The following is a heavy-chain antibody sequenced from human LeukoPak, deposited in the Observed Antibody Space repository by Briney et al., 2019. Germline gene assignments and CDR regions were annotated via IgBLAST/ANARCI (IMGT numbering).Heavy chain of an antibody. CDR2: INAGNGNT. D-gene: IGHD5-12*01. CDR1: GYTFTSYA. J-gene: IGHJ4*02. V-gene: IGHV1-3*01. CDR3: ASGGDIVATEMNY. Sequence: ASVKVSCKASGYTFTSYAMHWVRQAPGQRLEWMGWINAGNGNTKYSQKFQGRVTITRDTSASTAYMELSSLRSEDTAVYHCASGGDIVATEMNYWGQGTLVTVSS.